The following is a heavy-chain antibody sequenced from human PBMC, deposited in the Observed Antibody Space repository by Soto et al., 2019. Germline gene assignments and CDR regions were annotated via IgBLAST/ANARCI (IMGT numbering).Heavy chain of an antibody. J-gene: IGHJ1*01. CDR2: IHHSGST. CDR3: VRGVLS. Sequence: PSGTLSLTCNVSGGSISSGGYYGTWIRQHPGKGLEWIGSIHHSGSTLSNPSLKRRVSISVDTSKNQFSLKLSSVTAADTAVYFCVRGVLSWGQGTLVT. D-gene: IGHD3-10*01. CDR1: GGSISSGGYY. V-gene: IGHV4-31*03.